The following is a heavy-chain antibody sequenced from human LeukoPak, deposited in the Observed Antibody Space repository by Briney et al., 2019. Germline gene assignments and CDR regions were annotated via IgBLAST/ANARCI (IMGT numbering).Heavy chain of an antibody. CDR2: ISYSGST. J-gene: IGHJ4*02. D-gene: IGHD2-15*01. CDR3: ARLLRGNSGGKY. V-gene: IGHV4-59*08. CDR1: GGSISSYY. Sequence: SETLSLTCTVSGGSISSYYWSWIRQPPGKGLQWIGYISYSGSTNYNSSLKSRVTISVDTSKNQFSLKLSSVTAADTAVYYCARLLRGNSGGKYWGQGTLVTVSS.